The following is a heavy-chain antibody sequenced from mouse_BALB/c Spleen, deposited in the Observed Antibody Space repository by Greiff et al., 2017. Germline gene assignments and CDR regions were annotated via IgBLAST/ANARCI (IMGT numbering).Heavy chain of an antibody. Sequence: EVQVVESGGGLVKPGGSLKLSCAASGFDFSRYWMSWVRQAPGKGLEWIGEINPDSSTINYTPSLKDKFIISRDNAKNTLYLQMSKVRSEDTALCYCARSVYYDYDVFAYWGQGTLVTVSA. CDR3: ARSVYYDYDVFAY. CDR2: INPDSSTI. J-gene: IGHJ3*01. V-gene: IGHV4-1*02. CDR1: GFDFSRYW. D-gene: IGHD2-4*01.